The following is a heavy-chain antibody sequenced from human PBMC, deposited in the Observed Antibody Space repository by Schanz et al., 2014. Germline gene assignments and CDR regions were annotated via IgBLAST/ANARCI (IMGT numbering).Heavy chain of an antibody. J-gene: IGHJ3*02. V-gene: IGHV1-18*01. Sequence: QVQLVQSGDEVKKPGASVKVSCKTSGYTFSDYGITWVRQAPGQGLEWVGWISPYTGNTHYFDKMEGRVTMTRNTSISTAYMELNSLTSEDTAVYYCARGGGPEDVFDIWGQGTILNVSS. CDR1: GYTFSDYG. CDR2: ISPYTGNT. CDR3: ARGGGPEDVFDI. D-gene: IGHD5-12*01.